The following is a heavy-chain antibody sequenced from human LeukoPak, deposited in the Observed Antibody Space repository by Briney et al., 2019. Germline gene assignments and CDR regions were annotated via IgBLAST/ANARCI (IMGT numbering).Heavy chain of an antibody. Sequence: SVKVSCKASGGTFSSYAISWVRQAPGQGLEWMGGIIPILGTANYAQKFQGRVTITADESTSTAYMELSSLRSEDTAVYYCARDKGVDFWSGQPGYYYYGMDVWGQGTTVTVSS. CDR1: GGTFSSYA. D-gene: IGHD3-3*01. CDR2: IIPILGTA. J-gene: IGHJ6*02. CDR3: ARDKGVDFWSGQPGYYYYGMDV. V-gene: IGHV1-69*13.